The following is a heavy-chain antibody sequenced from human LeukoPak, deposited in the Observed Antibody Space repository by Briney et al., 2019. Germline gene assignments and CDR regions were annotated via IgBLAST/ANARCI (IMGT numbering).Heavy chain of an antibody. CDR3: ARAGSSGLLFDP. Sequence: PSETLSLTCAVSGYSITSDYYRGWIRHPPGKGLEWIGSFYHGGTTYNPPPHKSRATTSVDTTNNLFSQMLISATAATTALYYWARAGSSGLLFDPWGQGTLVTVSS. D-gene: IGHD6-19*01. CDR1: GYSITSDYY. J-gene: IGHJ5*02. V-gene: IGHV4-38-2*01. CDR2: FYHGGTT.